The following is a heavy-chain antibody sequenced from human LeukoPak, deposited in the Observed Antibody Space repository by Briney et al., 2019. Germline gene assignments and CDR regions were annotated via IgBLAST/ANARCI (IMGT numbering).Heavy chain of an antibody. J-gene: IGHJ4*02. Sequence: SGPALVKPTQTLTLTCTFSGFSLSTSGMCVSWIRQPPGKALEWLARIDWDDDKYYSTSLKTRLTISKDTSKNQVVLTMTNMDPADTATYYCARSATYYYDSSGQLNFDYWGQGTLVTVSS. D-gene: IGHD3-22*01. CDR2: IDWDDDK. CDR3: ARSATYYYDSSGQLNFDY. CDR1: GFSLSTSGMC. V-gene: IGHV2-70*11.